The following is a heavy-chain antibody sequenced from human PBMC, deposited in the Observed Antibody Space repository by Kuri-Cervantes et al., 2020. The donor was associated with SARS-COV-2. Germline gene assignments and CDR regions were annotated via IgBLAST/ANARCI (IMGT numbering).Heavy chain of an antibody. Sequence: ASVKVSCKASGYTFTSYGISWVRQALGQGLEWMGWISAYNGNTNYAQKLQGRVTMTTDTSTSTAYMELRSLRSDDTAVYYCARRSGSSVHEDAFDIWGQGTMVTVSS. CDR1: GYTFTSYG. V-gene: IGHV1-18*01. D-gene: IGHD2-15*01. J-gene: IGHJ3*02. CDR2: ISAYNGNT. CDR3: ARRSGSSVHEDAFDI.